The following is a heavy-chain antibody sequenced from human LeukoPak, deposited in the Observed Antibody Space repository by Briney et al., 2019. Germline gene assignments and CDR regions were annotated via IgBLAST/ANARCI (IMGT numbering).Heavy chain of an antibody. CDR1: GFTFSSYA. V-gene: IGHV3-43*01. J-gene: IGHJ4*02. CDR2: INWDGRST. CDR3: AFRSFPSEY. Sequence: PGGSLRLSCAASGFTFSSYAMSWVRQAPGKGLEWVSLINWDGRSTYYADSVKGRFTISRDSSKNSLFLQMNSLRTEDTALYYCAFRSFPSEYWGQGSLVTVSS. D-gene: IGHD1-14*01.